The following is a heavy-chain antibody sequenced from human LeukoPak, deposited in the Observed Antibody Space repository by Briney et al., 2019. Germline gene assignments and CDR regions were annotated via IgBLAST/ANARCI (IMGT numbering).Heavy chain of an antibody. CDR3: AKDMAAYYYASGNIDY. V-gene: IGHV3-43D*03. CDR1: GFTFDDYA. Sequence: GGSLRLSCVASGFTFDDYAMHWVRQAPGKGLEWVSVISWDAGTTYYADSVKGRFTISRDNSKNSLYLQMNSLRAEDTALYYCAKDMAAYYYASGNIDYWGQGTLATVSS. D-gene: IGHD3-10*01. CDR2: ISWDAGTT. J-gene: IGHJ4*02.